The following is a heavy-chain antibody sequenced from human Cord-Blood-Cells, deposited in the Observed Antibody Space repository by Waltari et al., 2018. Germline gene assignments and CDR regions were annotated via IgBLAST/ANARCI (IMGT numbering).Heavy chain of an antibody. CDR2: INPNSGGT. V-gene: IGHV1-2*04. D-gene: IGHD4-4*01. Sequence: QVQLVQSGAEVKKPGAPVKVSCKASGYTFTGSHMHWVRQAPGQGLEWMGWINPNSGGTNYAQKFQGWVTMTRDTSISTAYMELSRLRSDDTAVYYCARVSHDYNYYFDYWGQGTLVTVSS. CDR3: ARVSHDYNYYFDY. J-gene: IGHJ4*02. CDR1: GYTFTGSH.